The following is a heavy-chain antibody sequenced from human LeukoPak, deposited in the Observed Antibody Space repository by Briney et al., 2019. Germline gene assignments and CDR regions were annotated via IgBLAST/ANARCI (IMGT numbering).Heavy chain of an antibody. J-gene: IGHJ3*02. CDR2: INSDGSWT. D-gene: IGHD3-3*01. CDR1: GNYW. Sequence: GSLRLSCAASGNYWMHWVRQAPGKGLVWVSHINSDGSWTSYADSVKGRFTISKDNAKNTVYLQMNNLRAEDTAVYYCARDRGYDFWSGYDAFDIWGQGTMVTVSS. CDR3: ARDRGYDFWSGYDAFDI. V-gene: IGHV3-74*01.